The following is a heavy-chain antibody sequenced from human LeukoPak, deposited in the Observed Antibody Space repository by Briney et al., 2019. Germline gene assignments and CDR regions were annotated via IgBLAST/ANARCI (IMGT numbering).Heavy chain of an antibody. CDR3: ARDEHYGMDV. CDR1: GFTVSSNS. V-gene: IGHV3-53*01. Sequence: GGSLRLSCAASGFTVSSNSMNWVRQAPGKGLQWVSVIYSGGSTYYADSVKGRFTISRDNSKNTLHLQMNSLRAEDTAVYYCARDEHYGMDVWGQGTTVTVSS. CDR2: IYSGGST. J-gene: IGHJ6*02.